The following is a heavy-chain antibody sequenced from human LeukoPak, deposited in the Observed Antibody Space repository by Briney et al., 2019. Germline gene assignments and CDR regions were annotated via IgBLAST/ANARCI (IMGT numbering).Heavy chain of an antibody. CDR1: GGSISSYY. Sequence: PSETLSLTCTVSGGSISSYYWSWIRQPPGKGLEWIGYIYYSGSTNYNPSLKSRVTISVDTSKNQFSLKLSSVTAADTAVYYCARCLVVPAAIVVWYFDYWGQGTLVTVSS. CDR2: IYYSGST. D-gene: IGHD2-2*01. CDR3: ARCLVVPAAIVVWYFDY. J-gene: IGHJ4*02. V-gene: IGHV4-59*01.